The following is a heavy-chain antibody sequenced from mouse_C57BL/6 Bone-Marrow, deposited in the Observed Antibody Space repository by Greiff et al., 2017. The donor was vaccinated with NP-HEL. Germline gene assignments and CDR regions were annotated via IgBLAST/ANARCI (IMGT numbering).Heavy chain of an antibody. CDR2: ISNGGGST. CDR3: ARHISLRGAMDY. V-gene: IGHV5-12*01. D-gene: IGHD1-1*01. Sequence: EVQVVESGGGLVQPGGSLKLSCAASGFTFSDYYMYWVRQTPEKRLEWVAYISNGGGSTYYPDTVKGRFTISRDNAKNTLYLQMSRLKSEDTAMYYCARHISLRGAMDYWGQGTSVTVSS. CDR1: GFTFSDYY. J-gene: IGHJ4*01.